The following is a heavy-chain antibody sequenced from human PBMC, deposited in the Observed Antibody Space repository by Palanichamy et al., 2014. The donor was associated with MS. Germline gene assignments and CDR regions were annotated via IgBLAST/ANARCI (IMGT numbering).Heavy chain of an antibody. CDR2: ISGSSNTI. Sequence: EAQLVESGGGLVQPGGSLRLSCAASGFTFSSYSMNWVRQAPGMGLEWVSYISGSSNTIYYADSVKGRFTISRDNAKNSLYLQMNSLRDEDTAVYYCARKMTGPSTYYYDYWGQGTLVTVSS. V-gene: IGHV3-48*02. CDR1: GFTFSSYS. CDR3: ARKMTGPSTYYYDY. J-gene: IGHJ4*02. D-gene: IGHD3-9*01.